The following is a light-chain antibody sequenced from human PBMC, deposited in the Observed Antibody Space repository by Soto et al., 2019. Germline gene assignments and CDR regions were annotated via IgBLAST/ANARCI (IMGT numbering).Light chain of an antibody. CDR1: QSVGSNY. CDR3: QQDGSSVWT. CDR2: GAS. J-gene: IGKJ1*01. Sequence: EIVLTQSPGTLSLSPGERATLSCRASQSVGSNYLAWYQQKPGQAPRLLIYGASSRATGIPDRFSGSGSGTGFTLTVSRLEPEDFAVYYCQQDGSSVWTFGQGTKVEIK. V-gene: IGKV3-20*01.